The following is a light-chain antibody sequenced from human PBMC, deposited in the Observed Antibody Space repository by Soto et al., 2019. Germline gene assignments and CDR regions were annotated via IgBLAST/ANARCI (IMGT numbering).Light chain of an antibody. V-gene: IGLV1-40*01. Sequence: QSVLTQPPSVSAAPGQKVSISCSGSDSNIGVNYVSWYQQLPGTAPELLIYGNSNRPSGVPDRFSGSKSGTSASLAITGLQAEDEADYYCQSYDNSLSVYVFGTGTKVTV. CDR2: GNS. CDR1: DSNIGVNY. CDR3: QSYDNSLSVYV. J-gene: IGLJ1*01.